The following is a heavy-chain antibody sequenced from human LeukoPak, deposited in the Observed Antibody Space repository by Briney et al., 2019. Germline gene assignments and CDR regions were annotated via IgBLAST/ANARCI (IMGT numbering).Heavy chain of an antibody. CDR1: GFTFSNVW. CDR2: IKSKTDGGTT. CDR3: ATKRASGHDY. V-gene: IGHV3-15*01. Sequence: GASLRLSCAASGFTFSNVWMTCGREAPGKGLEWGGRIKSKTDGGTTDYAAPVKGRFTISRDASKSTLYLKMNSLKTEDTGVYYCATKRASGHDYWGQGTLVTVSS. D-gene: IGHD3-10*01. J-gene: IGHJ4*02.